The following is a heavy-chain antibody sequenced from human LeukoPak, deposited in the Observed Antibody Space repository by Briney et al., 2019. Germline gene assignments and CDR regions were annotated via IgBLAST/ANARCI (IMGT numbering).Heavy chain of an antibody. CDR1: GYTFTGYY. D-gene: IGHD3-10*01. J-gene: IGHJ5*02. CDR3: ARDLMVQGVIITNWFDP. V-gene: IGHV1-2*02. Sequence: ASVKVSCKASGYTFTGYYMHWVRQAPGQGLEWMGWINPNSGGTNYAQKFQGRVTMTRDTSISTAYMELSRLRSDDTAVYYCARDLMVQGVIITNWFDPWGLGTLVTVSS. CDR2: INPNSGGT.